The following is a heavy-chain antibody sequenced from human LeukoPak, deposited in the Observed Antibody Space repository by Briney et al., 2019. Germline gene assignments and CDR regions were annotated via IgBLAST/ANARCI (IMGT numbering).Heavy chain of an antibody. CDR2: IKHDGSDS. V-gene: IGHV3-7*01. Sequence: GGSLRLPCEASGLTVSSNYMSWVRQAPGKGLEWVANIKHDGSDSFYVDSVKGRFTISRDNSENSLYLQMHSLRVEDTAMYFCARDRRPTIYGGLDSWGQGTVVTVSS. CDR1: GLTVSSNY. D-gene: IGHD4-17*01. CDR3: ARDRRPTIYGGLDS. J-gene: IGHJ4*02.